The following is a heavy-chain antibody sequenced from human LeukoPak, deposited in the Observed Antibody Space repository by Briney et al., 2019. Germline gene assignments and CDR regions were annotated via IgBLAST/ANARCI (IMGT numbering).Heavy chain of an antibody. CDR3: ARGPSSGQYVSPLDY. J-gene: IGHJ4*02. CDR2: IYYSGST. CDR1: AGSINNYY. Sequence: SETLSLTCTVSAGSINNYYWSWIRQPPGKGLEWIGYIYYSGSTNYNPSLKSRVTISVDTSKNQFSLKLSSLTAADTAMYYCARGPSSGQYVSPLDYWGQGTLVTVSS. V-gene: IGHV4-59*01. D-gene: IGHD6-25*01.